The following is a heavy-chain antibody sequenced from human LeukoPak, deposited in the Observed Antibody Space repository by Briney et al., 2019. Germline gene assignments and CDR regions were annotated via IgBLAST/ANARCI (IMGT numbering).Heavy chain of an antibody. Sequence: GGSLKISCKGSGYYFTTSWIGWVRQMPGKGLEWMGIIYPGDSDIRYSPSFQGQVTISADKSISTAYLQWNSLKASDTAMYYCGRSGYSGYEFDYWGQGSLVTVSS. CDR3: GRSGYSGYEFDY. D-gene: IGHD5-12*01. V-gene: IGHV5-51*01. CDR2: IYPGDSDI. J-gene: IGHJ4*02. CDR1: GYYFTTSW.